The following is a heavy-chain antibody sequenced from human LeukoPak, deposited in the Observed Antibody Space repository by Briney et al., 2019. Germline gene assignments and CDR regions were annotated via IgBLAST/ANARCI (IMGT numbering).Heavy chain of an antibody. J-gene: IGHJ5*02. D-gene: IGHD7-27*01. CDR2: ISSSSSYI. CDR3: AREGMPWGNWFDP. CDR1: GFTFSSYS. Sequence: GGSLRLSCAASGFTFSSYSMNWVRQAPGKGLEWVSSISSSSSYIYYADSVKGRFTISRDNAKNSLYLQMNSLRAEDTAVYYCAREGMPWGNWFDPWGQGTLVTVSS. V-gene: IGHV3-21*01.